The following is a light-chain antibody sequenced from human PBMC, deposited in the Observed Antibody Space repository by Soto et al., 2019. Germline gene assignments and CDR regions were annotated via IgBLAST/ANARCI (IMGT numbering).Light chain of an antibody. V-gene: IGLV3-1*01. Sequence: SYELTQPPSVSVSPGQTASITCSGDKLGDKYACWYQQKPGQSPVLVIYEATKRPSGIPERFSGSNSGNTATLIISGTQAMDEADYYCQAWDSSTGMVFGGGTKVTVL. CDR3: QAWDSSTGMV. J-gene: IGLJ3*02. CDR2: EAT. CDR1: KLGDKY.